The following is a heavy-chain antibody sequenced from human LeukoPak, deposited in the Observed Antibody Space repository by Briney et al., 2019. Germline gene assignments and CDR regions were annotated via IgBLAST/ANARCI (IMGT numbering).Heavy chain of an antibody. D-gene: IGHD2-15*01. CDR3: AKQLGYCSDGSCYFPY. Sequence: GGSLRLSCAASGFTFSSSAMSWVRQAPGKGLEWVSAISNNGGYTYYADSVQGRFTISRDNSKSTLCLKMNSLRAEDTAVYYCAKQLGYCSDGSCYFPYWGQGTLVTVSS. V-gene: IGHV3-23*01. CDR2: ISNNGGYT. J-gene: IGHJ4*02. CDR1: GFTFSSSA.